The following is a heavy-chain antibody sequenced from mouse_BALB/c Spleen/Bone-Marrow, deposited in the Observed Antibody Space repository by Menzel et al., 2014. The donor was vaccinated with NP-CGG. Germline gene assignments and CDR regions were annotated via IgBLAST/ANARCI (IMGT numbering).Heavy chain of an antibody. CDR1: GFTFKTNA. V-gene: IGHV10S3*01. CDR2: IGSTSNDFAT. CDR3: VGYSYDY. Sequence: EVKVVESGGGLVQPKGSLKLSCAASGFTFKTNAMNWVRQAPGKGLEWVARIGSTSNDFATYYADSVKDRFTISRDDSQSMLYLQMNNLKTEDTAMYYCVGYSYDYWGQGTSVTVSS. J-gene: IGHJ4*01. D-gene: IGHD1-1*01.